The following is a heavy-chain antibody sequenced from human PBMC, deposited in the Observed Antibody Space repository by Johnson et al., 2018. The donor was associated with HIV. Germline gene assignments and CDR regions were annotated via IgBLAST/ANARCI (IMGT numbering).Heavy chain of an antibody. CDR1: GFTFSSYW. Sequence: VQLVESGGALVEPGGSLGLSCGVSGFTFSSYWMSWVRQAPGKGLEWVANIKQDGSEKYYVDSVKGRFTISRDNAKNSLYLQMNSLRAEDTAVYYCAKDQYGGTRRWYVWDAFDIWGQGTMVTVSS. CDR2: IKQDGSEK. V-gene: IGHV3-7*01. CDR3: AKDQYGGTRRWYVWDAFDI. J-gene: IGHJ3*02. D-gene: IGHD5-24*01.